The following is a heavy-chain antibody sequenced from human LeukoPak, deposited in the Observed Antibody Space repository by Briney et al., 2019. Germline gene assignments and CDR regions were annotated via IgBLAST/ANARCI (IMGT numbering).Heavy chain of an antibody. V-gene: IGHV2-5*01. CDR3: AHRRATYYYGSGSYPYDY. CDR2: IYWNDDK. Sequence: SGPTLVNPTQTLTLTCTFSGFSLSTSGVGVGWIRQPPGKALEWLALIYWNDDKRYSPSLKSRLTITKDTSKNQVALTMTNMDPVDTATYYCAHRRATYYYGSGSYPYDYWGQGTLVTVSS. CDR1: GFSLSTSGVG. D-gene: IGHD3-10*01. J-gene: IGHJ4*02.